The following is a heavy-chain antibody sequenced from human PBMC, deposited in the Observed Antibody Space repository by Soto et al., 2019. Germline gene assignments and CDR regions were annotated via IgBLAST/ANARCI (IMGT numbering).Heavy chain of an antibody. J-gene: IGHJ4*02. V-gene: IGHV4-59*01. CDR2: IYYSGST. CDR1: GGSISSYY. Sequence: SETLSLTCTVSGGSISSYYWSWIRQPPGKGLEWIGYIYYSGSTNYNPSLKSRVTISVDTSKNQFSLKLSSVTAADTAVYYCARMAFCYCGVSDASPVYFDYWGQGTLVTVSS. D-gene: IGHD2-21*01. CDR3: ARMAFCYCGVSDASPVYFDY.